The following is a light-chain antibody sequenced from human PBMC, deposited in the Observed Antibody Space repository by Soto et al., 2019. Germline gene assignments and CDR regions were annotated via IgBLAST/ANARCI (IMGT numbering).Light chain of an antibody. Sequence: QSVLTQPPSASGSPGQSVTISCTGTSSDVGGYNYVSWYQQHPGKAPKLMIYEVSKRPSGVPDRFSGSKSDNTASLTVSGLQAEDEADYYCSSYAGSNIFYVFGTGTKVTVL. CDR3: SSYAGSNIFYV. CDR2: EVS. V-gene: IGLV2-8*01. CDR1: SSDVGGYNY. J-gene: IGLJ1*01.